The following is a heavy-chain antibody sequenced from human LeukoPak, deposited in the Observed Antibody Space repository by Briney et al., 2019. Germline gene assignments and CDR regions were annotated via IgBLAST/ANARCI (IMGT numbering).Heavy chain of an antibody. Sequence: GGSLRLSCVGSGFTFRSHAMSWVRQAPGKGLEWVSAISGSGGSTYYADSVKGRFTISRDNSKNTLYLQMNSLRAEDTAVYYCAKDQQWELLRSPCDYWGQGTLVTVSS. CDR3: AKDQQWELLRSPCDY. CDR2: ISGSGGST. J-gene: IGHJ4*02. V-gene: IGHV3-23*01. CDR1: GFTFRSHA. D-gene: IGHD1-26*01.